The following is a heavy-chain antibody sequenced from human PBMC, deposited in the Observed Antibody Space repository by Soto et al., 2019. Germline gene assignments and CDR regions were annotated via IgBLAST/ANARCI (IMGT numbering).Heavy chain of an antibody. Sequence: VQLVQSGAEVKQPGSSVKVSCKTSGGTLGNYPINWVRQAPGQGLEWMGRVIPILGMGSYAQKFQGRVTITADRSTSTAYMELSSLRSDDTAVYYCATDYRDGYNIPFDYWGQGTLVTVSS. V-gene: IGHV1-69*02. CDR1: GGTLGNYP. J-gene: IGHJ4*02. CDR3: ATDYRDGYNIPFDY. CDR2: VIPILGMG. D-gene: IGHD5-12*01.